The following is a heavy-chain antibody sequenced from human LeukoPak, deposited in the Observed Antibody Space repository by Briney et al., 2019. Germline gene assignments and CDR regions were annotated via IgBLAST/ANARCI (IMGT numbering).Heavy chain of an antibody. D-gene: IGHD6-6*01. Sequence: SVKVSCKASGGTFSSYAISWMRQAPGQGLEWMGRIIPILGIANYAQKFQGRVTITADKSTSTAYMELSSLRSEDTAVYYCAPAARHRVEDYWGQGTLVTVSS. CDR3: APAARHRVEDY. CDR1: GGTFSSYA. V-gene: IGHV1-69*04. J-gene: IGHJ4*02. CDR2: IIPILGIA.